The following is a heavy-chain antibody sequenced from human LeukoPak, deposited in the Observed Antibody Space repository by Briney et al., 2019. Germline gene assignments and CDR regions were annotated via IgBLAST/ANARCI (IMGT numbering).Heavy chain of an antibody. CDR3: AKVGSEYPDCPGQSYFAY. V-gene: IGHV3-48*01. D-gene: IGHD2-8*02. Sequence: GGSLRLSCAASGFTFSSYSMNWVRQAPGKGLEWVSYISSSGSAIYYADSVKGRFTISRDNAKSSLYLQMNSLRAEDTAVYYCAKVGSEYPDCPGQSYFAYWGRGTLVTVSS. CDR2: ISSSGSAI. J-gene: IGHJ4*02. CDR1: GFTFSSYS.